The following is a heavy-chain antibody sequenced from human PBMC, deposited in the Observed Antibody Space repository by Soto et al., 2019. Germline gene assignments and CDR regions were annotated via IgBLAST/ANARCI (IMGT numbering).Heavy chain of an antibody. J-gene: IGHJ4*02. V-gene: IGHV3-7*01. CDR1: GFTVSSYW. D-gene: IGHD6-6*01. CDR3: ARAYSSSSSQPTSLFDY. CDR2: IKQDGSEK. Sequence: GGSLRLSCVGSGFTVSSYWMSWVRQAPWEGLEWVANIKQDGSEKYYVDSVKSLFTISRDNAKNSLYLQMNSLRAEDTAVYYRARAYSSSSSQPTSLFDYWGQGTLLTVSS.